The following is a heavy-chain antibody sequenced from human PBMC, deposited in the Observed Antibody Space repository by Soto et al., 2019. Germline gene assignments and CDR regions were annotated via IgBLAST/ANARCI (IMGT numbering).Heavy chain of an antibody. D-gene: IGHD1-1*01. CDR1: GGSISTTFYY. Sequence: QLRLLESGPGVVKPAETLSLTCTVSGGSISTTFYYWGWIRQSPGKGLEWIGTVFYNGKTFYSPSLHSRISIPVDTSENQFSLRLTSVTAADTAVYYCARHPINDDNYPAEVNFWGQGTLVTLSS. V-gene: IGHV4-39*01. CDR2: VFYNGKT. J-gene: IGHJ1*01. CDR3: ARHPINDDNYPAEVNF.